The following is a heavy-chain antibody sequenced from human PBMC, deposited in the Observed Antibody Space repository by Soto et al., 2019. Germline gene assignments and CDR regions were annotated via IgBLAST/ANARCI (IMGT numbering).Heavy chain of an antibody. Sequence: DTLSLTCTVSGRSMSGYYWSWIRQPAGERLEWIGRIYTSGTTDFNPSLKGRVTMSVDTSKNQFSLKLTSVTAADTALYYCAREDYYDTGYYVVWGQGTQVTVSS. D-gene: IGHD3-9*01. J-gene: IGHJ4*02. CDR1: GRSMSGYY. V-gene: IGHV4-4*07. CDR2: IYTSGTT. CDR3: AREDYYDTGYYVV.